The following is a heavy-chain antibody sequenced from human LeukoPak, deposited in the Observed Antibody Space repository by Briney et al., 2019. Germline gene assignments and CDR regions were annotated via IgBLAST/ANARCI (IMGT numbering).Heavy chain of an antibody. CDR2: TSSDLNVK. CDR3: AREGYYGSGSPPSLYFDY. CDR1: GFTFSNAW. Sequence: PGGSLRPSCAASGFTFSNAWMNWVRKAPGRGLEWVAVTSSDLNVKLYADSVKGRFTISRDNSRSTLYLQMNSLRPEDTAIYYCAREGYYGSGSPPSLYFDYWGQGTLVTVSS. D-gene: IGHD3-10*01. V-gene: IGHV3-30*03. J-gene: IGHJ4*02.